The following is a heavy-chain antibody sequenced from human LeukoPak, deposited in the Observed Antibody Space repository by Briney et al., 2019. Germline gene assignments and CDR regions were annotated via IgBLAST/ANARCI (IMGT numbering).Heavy chain of an antibody. CDR2: IYTSGNT. J-gene: IGHJ5*02. V-gene: IGHV4-61*09. CDR3: ARGLCSRNICPHHSAWPFEP. CDR1: GDSISSNYYY. D-gene: IGHD2-2*01. Sequence: SETLSLTCTVSGDSISSNYYYWSWVRQPVGKGLEGIGHIYTSGNTYYNPSLNSRVTISADTSKNQFSLKLTSVTAADTAAYYCARGLCSRNICPHHSAWPFEPWGQGTLVTVSS.